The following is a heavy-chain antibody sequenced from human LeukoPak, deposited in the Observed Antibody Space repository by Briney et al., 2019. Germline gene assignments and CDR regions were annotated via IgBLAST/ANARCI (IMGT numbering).Heavy chain of an antibody. CDR2: IKSKTDGGTT. CDR3: TTEPTYYYDSSGYSEFDY. J-gene: IGHJ4*02. Sequence: GGSLRLSCAASGFTFSNAWMSWVRQAPGKGLEWVGRIKSKTDGGTTDYAAPVKGRFTISRVDSKNTLYLQMNSLKTEDTAVYYCTTEPTYYYDSSGYSEFDYWGQGTLVTVSS. V-gene: IGHV3-15*01. D-gene: IGHD3-22*01. CDR1: GFTFSNAW.